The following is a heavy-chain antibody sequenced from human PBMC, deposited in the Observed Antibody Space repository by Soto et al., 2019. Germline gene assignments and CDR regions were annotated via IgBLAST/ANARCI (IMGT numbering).Heavy chain of an antibody. CDR1: GFTFSSYW. CDR2: IKQDGSEK. D-gene: IGHD6-13*01. J-gene: IGHJ6*02. Sequence: EVQLVESGGGLVQPGGSLRLSCAASGFTFSSYWMSWVRQAPVKGLEWVGNIKQDGSEKNYVDFMEGRFTISRDNAENSLYLQMNSLRAEVTAVYYSARIASAGRGLDVWGQGTTVVVSS. CDR3: ARIASAGRGLDV. V-gene: IGHV3-7*01.